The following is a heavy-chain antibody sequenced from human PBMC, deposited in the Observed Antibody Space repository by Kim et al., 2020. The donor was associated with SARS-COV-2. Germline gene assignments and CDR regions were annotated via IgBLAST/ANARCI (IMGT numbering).Heavy chain of an antibody. D-gene: IGHD6-19*01. CDR3: AKGFGAVADAFDI. V-gene: IGHV3-23*01. Sequence: YADPVESRFTNSRNNSKNTLLRRMNSLRAEDTAVYYCAKGFGAVADAFDIWGQGTMVTVSS. J-gene: IGHJ3*02.